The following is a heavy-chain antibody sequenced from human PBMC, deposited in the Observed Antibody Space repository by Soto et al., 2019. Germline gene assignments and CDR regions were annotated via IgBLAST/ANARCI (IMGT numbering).Heavy chain of an antibody. J-gene: IGHJ4*02. CDR1: GFSLSNARMG. D-gene: IGHD4-17*01. V-gene: IGHV2-26*01. Sequence: QVTLKESGPVLVKPTETLTLTCTVSGFSLSNARMGVSWIRQPPGKALEWLAHIFSNDEKSYSTSLKSRLTIAKDTPKSQVVLTMTNMDPVDTATYCCARTSDCGDPGVETANDHGGQGTLVTVSS. CDR2: IFSNDEK. CDR3: ARTSDCGDPGVETANDH.